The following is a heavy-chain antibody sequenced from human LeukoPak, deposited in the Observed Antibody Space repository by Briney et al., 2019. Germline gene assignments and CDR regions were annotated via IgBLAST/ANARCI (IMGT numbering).Heavy chain of an antibody. V-gene: IGHV3-15*01. CDR2: IKSKTTGGTT. CDR1: GFSFSNAW. Sequence: PGGSLRLSCAASGFSFSNAWMSWVRQAPGKGLEWVGRIKSKTTGGTTDFAAPVKGRFTISRDDSKNTLYLQMNSLRDEDTAVYYCARDHPLYYFGYWGQGTLVTVSS. CDR3: ARDHPLYYFGY. J-gene: IGHJ4*02.